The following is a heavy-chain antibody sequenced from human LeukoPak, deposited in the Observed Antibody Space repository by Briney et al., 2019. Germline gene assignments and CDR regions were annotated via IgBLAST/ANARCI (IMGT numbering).Heavy chain of an antibody. D-gene: IGHD1-1*01. J-gene: IGHJ4*02. V-gene: IGHV6-1*01. CDR2: TYYRSKWYN. CDR3: ARAALKSGGDLDY. Sequence: SQTLSLTCAISGDSVSSNSVAWNWIRQSPSRGLEWPGRTYYRSKWYNDYALSVKRRITINPDTSKNQFSLQLHSVTPDDTAVYYCARAALKSGGDLDYWGQGILVTVSS. CDR1: GDSVSSNSVA.